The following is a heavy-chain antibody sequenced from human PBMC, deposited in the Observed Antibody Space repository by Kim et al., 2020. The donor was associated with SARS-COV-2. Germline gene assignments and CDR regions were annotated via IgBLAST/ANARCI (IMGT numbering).Heavy chain of an antibody. V-gene: IGHV3-7*01. CDR3: ASSSSWFGDYYYGMDV. CDR2: IKQDGSDK. J-gene: IGHJ6*01. Sequence: GGSLRLSCAASRFTFSSYWMSWVRQAPGKGLEWVANIKQDGSDKYYVDSVKGRFTISRDNAQNSLYLQMNSLRAEDTAVYYCASSSSWFGDYYYGMDVWG. D-gene: IGHD6-13*01. CDR1: RFTFSSYW.